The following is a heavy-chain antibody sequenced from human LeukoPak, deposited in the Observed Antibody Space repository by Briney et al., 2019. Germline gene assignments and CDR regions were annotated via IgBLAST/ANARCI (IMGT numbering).Heavy chain of an antibody. CDR3: ADRTSDY. J-gene: IGHJ4*02. D-gene: IGHD1-14*01. CDR1: GFTFSGSG. Sequence: PGGSLRLSCAASGFTFSGSGMPWVRQPPGKGLEWVAFVHYDGRNKHYADSVRGRFTISRDNSNNTLYLQMTSVRPEDTAVYYCADRTSDYWGQGTRVTVSS. V-gene: IGHV3-30*02. CDR2: VHYDGRNK.